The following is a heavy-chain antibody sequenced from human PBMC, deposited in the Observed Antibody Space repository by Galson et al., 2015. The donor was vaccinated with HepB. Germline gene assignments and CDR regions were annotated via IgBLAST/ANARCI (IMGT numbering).Heavy chain of an antibody. D-gene: IGHD6-13*01. CDR1: GFTFSSYG. V-gene: IGHV3-33*01. CDR2: IWYDGSNK. J-gene: IGHJ4*02. Sequence: SLRLSCAASGFTFSSYGMHWVRQAPGKGLEWVAVIWYDGSNKYYADSVKGRFTISRDNSKNTLYLQMNSLRAEDTAVYYCARDQSIAAAGMDNNWGQGTLVTVSS. CDR3: ARDQSIAAAGMDNN.